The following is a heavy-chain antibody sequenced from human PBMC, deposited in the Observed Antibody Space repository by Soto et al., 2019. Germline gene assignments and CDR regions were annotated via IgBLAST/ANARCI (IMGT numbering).Heavy chain of an antibody. CDR3: AKEEAARPSAGHFDY. D-gene: IGHD6-6*01. Sequence: GGSLRLSCAASGFAFSSYAMSWVRQAPGKGLEWVSAISGSGGSTYYADSVKGRFTISRDNSKNTLYLQMNSLRAEDTAVYYCAKEEAARPSAGHFDYWGQGTLVTVSS. CDR2: ISGSGGST. J-gene: IGHJ4*02. CDR1: GFAFSSYA. V-gene: IGHV3-23*01.